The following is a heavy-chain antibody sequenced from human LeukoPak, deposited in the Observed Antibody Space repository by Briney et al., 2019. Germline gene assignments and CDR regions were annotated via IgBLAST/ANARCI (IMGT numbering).Heavy chain of an antibody. J-gene: IGHJ5*02. Sequence: PSETLSLTCAVYGGSFSGYYWSWIRQPPGKGLEWIGEINHSGSTNYNPSLKSRVTISVDTSKNQFSLKLSSVTAADTAVYYCARGRRSTMPWAWFDPWGQGTLVTVSS. CDR2: INHSGST. CDR1: GGSFSGYY. V-gene: IGHV4-34*01. D-gene: IGHD2-2*01. CDR3: ARGRRSTMPWAWFDP.